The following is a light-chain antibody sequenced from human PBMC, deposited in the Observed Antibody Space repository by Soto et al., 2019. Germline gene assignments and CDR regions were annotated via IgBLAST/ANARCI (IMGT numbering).Light chain of an antibody. V-gene: IGKV3-20*01. CDR3: QQYGSSGT. Sequence: EIVLTQSPGTLSLSPGERAPLSCRARQSVSNNYFAWYQHNPGQAPRLLIYGASNRATGIPDRFGGSGSGTDCTLTISRLEPEDFAVYYCQQYGSSGTFGQGTKVDIK. CDR2: GAS. CDR1: QSVSNNY. J-gene: IGKJ1*01.